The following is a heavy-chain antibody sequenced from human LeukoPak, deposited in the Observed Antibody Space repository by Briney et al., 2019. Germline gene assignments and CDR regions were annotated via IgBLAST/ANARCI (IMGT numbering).Heavy chain of an antibody. CDR3: AKAGYSSSYYYGMDV. Sequence: PGGSLRLSCTASGFTFGDYAMSWVRQAPGKGLEWVGFIRSKAYGGTTEYAASVKGRFTISRDDSKSIAYLQMNSLRAEDTAVYYCAKAGYSSSYYYGMDVWGQGTTVTVSS. V-gene: IGHV3-49*04. CDR1: GFTFGDYA. J-gene: IGHJ6*02. D-gene: IGHD6-13*01. CDR2: IRSKAYGGTT.